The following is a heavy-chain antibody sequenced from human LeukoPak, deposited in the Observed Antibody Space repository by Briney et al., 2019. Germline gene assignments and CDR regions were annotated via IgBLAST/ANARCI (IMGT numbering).Heavy chain of an antibody. V-gene: IGHV3-7*01. D-gene: IGHD3-22*01. CDR3: ARVRTYYYDSSGYSPYYFDY. CDR1: GFMFSKYW. Sequence: TGGSLRLSCAASGFMFSKYWMTWVRQAPGKGLEWVANIKRDGSAIHYVDSVKGRFTISRDNARNSLYLQMDSLRAEDTAVYYCARVRTYYYDSSGYSPYYFDYWGQGTLVTVSS. J-gene: IGHJ4*02. CDR2: IKRDGSAI.